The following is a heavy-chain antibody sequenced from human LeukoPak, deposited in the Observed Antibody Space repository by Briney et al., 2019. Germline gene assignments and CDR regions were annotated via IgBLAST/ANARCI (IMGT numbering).Heavy chain of an antibody. D-gene: IGHD6-25*01. CDR1: GFIFSSYS. Sequence: GGSLRLSCAASGFIFSSYSMNWVRQAPGKGLEWVSAISGSGGSTYYADSVKGRFTISRDNSKNTLYLQMNSLRAEDTAVYYCARVAGYLPTRWFDPWGQGTHVTVSS. CDR2: ISGSGGST. CDR3: ARVAGYLPTRWFDP. J-gene: IGHJ5*02. V-gene: IGHV3-23*01.